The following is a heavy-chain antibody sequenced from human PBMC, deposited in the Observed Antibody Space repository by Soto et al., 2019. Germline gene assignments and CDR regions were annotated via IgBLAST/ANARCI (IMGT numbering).Heavy chain of an antibody. Sequence: ASVKVSCKASGYTFTSYAMHWVRQAPGQRLEWMGWINAGNGNTKYSQKFQGRVTITRDTSASTAYMELSSLRSEDTAVYYCATGDFWSGYQRESPYYYYYMDVWGKGTTVTVSS. CDR1: GYTFTSYA. J-gene: IGHJ6*03. CDR3: ATGDFWSGYQRESPYYYYYMDV. D-gene: IGHD3-3*01. CDR2: INAGNGNT. V-gene: IGHV1-3*01.